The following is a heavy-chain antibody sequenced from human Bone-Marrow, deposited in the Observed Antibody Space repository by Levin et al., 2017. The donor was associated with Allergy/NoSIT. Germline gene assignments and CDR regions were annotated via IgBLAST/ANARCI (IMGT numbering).Heavy chain of an antibody. CDR2: IDWDDDK. CDR1: GFSLGTSGMR. D-gene: IGHD3-16*02. Sequence: SGPTLVKPTQTLTLTCSFSGFSLGTSGMRVNWIRQSPGKALEWLARIDWDDDKFYRTSLKTRLTISKDTSKNQVVLTMTNMDPMDTATYYCVRSSGYLFLFDYWGQGTLVTVSS. CDR3: VRSSGYLFLFDY. J-gene: IGHJ4*02. V-gene: IGHV2-70*04.